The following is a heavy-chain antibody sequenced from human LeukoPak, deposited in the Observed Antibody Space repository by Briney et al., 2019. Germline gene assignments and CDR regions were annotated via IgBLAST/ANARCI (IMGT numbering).Heavy chain of an antibody. CDR1: GFTFNNYG. V-gene: IGHV3-30*18. J-gene: IGHJ4*02. Sequence: GGSLRLSCAASGFTFNNYGMHWVRQAPGKGLEWVAIISYDGNNTYYVDSVKGRFTISRDNSKNTLYLQMSSLRAEDTAVYYCAKDGGTVRLFDHWGQGTLVTVSS. D-gene: IGHD6-6*01. CDR3: AKDGGTVRLFDH. CDR2: ISYDGNNT.